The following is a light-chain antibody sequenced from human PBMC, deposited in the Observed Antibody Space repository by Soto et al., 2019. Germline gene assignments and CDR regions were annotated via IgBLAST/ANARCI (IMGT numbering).Light chain of an antibody. V-gene: IGKV4-1*01. CDR3: QQYYSTPRT. J-gene: IGKJ1*01. CDR1: HTVLYSSNNKNY. CDR2: WAS. Sequence: DIVMTQSPDSLAVSLGERATINCKSIHTVLYSSNNKNYLAWYQKKPGQHPKMLIYWASTRESGVPDRFSGSGSGTDFNLTISRLQAEDVAVYYCQQYYSTPRTFGQGTKVDIK.